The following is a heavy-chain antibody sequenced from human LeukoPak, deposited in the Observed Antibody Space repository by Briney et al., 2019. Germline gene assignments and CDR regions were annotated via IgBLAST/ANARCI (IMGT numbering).Heavy chain of an antibody. J-gene: IGHJ6*02. CDR1: GFTFSSYA. D-gene: IGHD3-10*01. CDR2: ISGSGGST. V-gene: IGHV3-23*01. CDR3: AKDSRGSGSRYYGMDA. Sequence: PGGSLRLSCAASGFTFSSYAMSWVRQAPGKGLEWVSAISGSGGSTYYADSVKGRFTISRDNSKNTLYLQMNSLRAEDTAVYYCAKDSRGSGSRYYGMDAWGQGTTVTVSS.